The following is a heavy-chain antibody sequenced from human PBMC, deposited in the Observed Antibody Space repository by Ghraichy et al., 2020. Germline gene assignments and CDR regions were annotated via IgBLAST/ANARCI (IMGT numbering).Heavy chain of an antibody. CDR3: ARRIMSPIDYFDY. Sequence: SETLSLTCNVSVDSMSSSTYYWAWIRQPPGKGLEWIGNIYYSGSTYYNPSLESRVTMSVDTSKNQFSLKLTSMTAADTALYFCARRIMSPIDYFDYWGPGTLVTVSS. CDR1: VDSMSSSTYY. CDR2: IYYSGST. D-gene: IGHD5-24*01. V-gene: IGHV4-39*01. J-gene: IGHJ4*02.